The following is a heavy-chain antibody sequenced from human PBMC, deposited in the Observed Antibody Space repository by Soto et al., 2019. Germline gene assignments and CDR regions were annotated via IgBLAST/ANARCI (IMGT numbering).Heavy chain of an antibody. CDR1: GFTFSSYA. V-gene: IGHV3-23*01. Sequence: EVPLLESGGGWLQPGGSLRLSCAASGFTFSSYAMNWVRQAPGKGLEWVSGITGSGAGSYYSDSVKGRFTISRDNSKNALYLQMTRLRAEDTAVYYCAKAYSTSWPNDWFDPWGQGTLVTVSS. D-gene: IGHD2-2*01. CDR3: AKAYSTSWPNDWFDP. CDR2: ITGSGAGS. J-gene: IGHJ5*02.